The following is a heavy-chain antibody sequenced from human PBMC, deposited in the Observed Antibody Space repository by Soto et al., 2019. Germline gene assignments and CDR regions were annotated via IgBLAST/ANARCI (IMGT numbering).Heavy chain of an antibody. CDR1: GGPIRISSYH. V-gene: IGHV4-39*01. CDR2: IYYSGST. CDR3: AGPSIAAAGYYYYYYGMDV. Sequence: PSDTLSLTCTFSGGPIRISSYHWGWIRQPPGKGLEWIGSIYYSGSTYYNPSLKSRVTISVDTSKNQFSLKLSSVTAADTAVYYCAGPSIAAAGYYYYYYGMDVWGQGTTVT. D-gene: IGHD6-13*01. J-gene: IGHJ6*02.